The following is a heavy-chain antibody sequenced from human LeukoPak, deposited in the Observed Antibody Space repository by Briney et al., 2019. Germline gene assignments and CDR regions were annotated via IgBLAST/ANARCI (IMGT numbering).Heavy chain of an antibody. CDR1: GGSFSGHY. CDR3: ARGSRGSSIGNY. Sequence: SETLSLTCAVFGGSFSGHYWSWIRQSPGKGLEWIREVDHRGSTTYNPSLKSRVTISVDRSKNQFSLKLSSVTAADTAVYYCARGSRGSSIGNYWGQGTLVTVSS. CDR2: VDHRGST. D-gene: IGHD1-26*01. V-gene: IGHV4-34*01. J-gene: IGHJ4*02.